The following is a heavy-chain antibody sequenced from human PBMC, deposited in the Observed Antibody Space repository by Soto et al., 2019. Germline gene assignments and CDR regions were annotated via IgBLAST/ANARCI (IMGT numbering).Heavy chain of an antibody. CDR1: GYSFTSYD. V-gene: IGHV1-8*01. CDR2: MNPNSGNT. Sequence: QVQLVQSGAEVKKPGASVKVSCKASGYSFTSYDMNWVRQATGQGLEWMGWMNPNSGNTGYAQKFQGRVTMTRNTSIRTAYMELSSLSSEDTAVYYCARVGFLAGSPIDDWGQGTLVTVSS. J-gene: IGHJ4*02. CDR3: ARVGFLAGSPIDD. D-gene: IGHD3-3*01.